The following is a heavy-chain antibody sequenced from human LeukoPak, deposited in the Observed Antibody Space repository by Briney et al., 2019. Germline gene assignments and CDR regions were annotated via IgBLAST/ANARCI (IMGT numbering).Heavy chain of an antibody. CDR3: ARGHDSSGFHAFDP. CDR2: INWNGVRE. Sequence: GGSLRLSCTASGFTFEDYGMGWVRQGPGRGLEWVSGINWNGVREGYADSVKGRFTISRDNAEKSLYLQMNSLKVEDTGFYYCARGHDSSGFHAFDPWGQGTLVTVSS. J-gene: IGHJ5*02. V-gene: IGHV3-20*04. CDR1: GFTFEDYG. D-gene: IGHD3-22*01.